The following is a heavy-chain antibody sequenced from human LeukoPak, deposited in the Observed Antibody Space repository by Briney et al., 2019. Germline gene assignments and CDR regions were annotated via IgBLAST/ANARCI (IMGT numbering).Heavy chain of an antibody. J-gene: IGHJ6*03. CDR1: ELTFATYA. Sequence: GGSLRLSCAASELTFATYAMTWVRQAPGKGLEWVAFIRYDGSDKYYADSVKGRFTISRDNSKNTLYLQMNSLRAEDTAVYYCAKGRGGYSYGCRKNYYYYYMDVWGKGTTVTVSS. CDR3: AKGRGGYSYGCRKNYYYYYMDV. D-gene: IGHD5-18*01. CDR2: IRYDGSDK. V-gene: IGHV3-30*02.